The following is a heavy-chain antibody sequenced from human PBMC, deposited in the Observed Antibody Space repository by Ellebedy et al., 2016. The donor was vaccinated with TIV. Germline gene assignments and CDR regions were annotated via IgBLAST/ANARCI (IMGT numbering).Heavy chain of an antibody. CDR3: PYSSGWYKFDD. CDR1: GFPLSSSV. D-gene: IGHD6-19*01. CDR2: ISHDEGDK. V-gene: IGHV3-30*03. Sequence: GESLKISCAVSGFPLSSSVMHWVRQAPGKGLEWVALISHDEGDKQYADSVKGRFTISRDNSKNTLYLQMNSLRAEDTAVYYCPYSSGWYKFDDWGQGTLVTVSS. J-gene: IGHJ4*02.